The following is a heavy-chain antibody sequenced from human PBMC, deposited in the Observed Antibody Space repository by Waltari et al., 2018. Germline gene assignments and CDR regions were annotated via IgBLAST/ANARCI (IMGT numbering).Heavy chain of an antibody. CDR3: ARVGSVAAAGTNWYFDL. J-gene: IGHJ2*01. V-gene: IGHV1-69*13. CDR2: IIPIFGTA. CDR1: GGTFSSYA. D-gene: IGHD6-13*01. Sequence: QVQLVQSGAEVKKPGSSVKVSCKASGGTFSSYAISWVRQAPGQGLEWMGGIIPIFGTANYAQKVQGRVTITADESTSTVYMELSSLRSEDTAVDYCARVGSVAAAGTNWYFDLWGRGTLVTVSS.